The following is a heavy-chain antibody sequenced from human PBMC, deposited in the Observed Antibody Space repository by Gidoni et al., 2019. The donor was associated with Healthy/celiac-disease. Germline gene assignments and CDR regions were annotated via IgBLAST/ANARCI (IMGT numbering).Heavy chain of an antibody. J-gene: IGHJ3*02. CDR1: GGSISSGGYY. CDR3: ARDASSGGAFDI. D-gene: IGHD6-6*01. CDR2: IYYSGST. V-gene: IGHV4-31*03. Sequence: QVQLQESGPGLVKPSQTMSLPCTVSGGSISSGGYYWSWIRQHPGKGLEWIGYIYYSGSTYYNPSLKSRVTISVDTSKNQFSLKLSSVTAADTAVYYCARDASSGGAFDIWGQGTMVTVSS.